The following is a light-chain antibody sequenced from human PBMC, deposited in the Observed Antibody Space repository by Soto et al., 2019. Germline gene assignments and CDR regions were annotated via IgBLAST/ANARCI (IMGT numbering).Light chain of an antibody. CDR1: KGISNY. Sequence: DIQMTQSPSSLSASVGDRVTITCRASKGISNYLAWYQQKPGKVPKLLIYAASTLQSGVPSRFSGSGSGTDFTLTISSLQPEDVATYYCQKYNSAPLTCGQGTKVEIK. CDR3: QKYNSAPLT. J-gene: IGKJ1*01. CDR2: AAS. V-gene: IGKV1-27*01.